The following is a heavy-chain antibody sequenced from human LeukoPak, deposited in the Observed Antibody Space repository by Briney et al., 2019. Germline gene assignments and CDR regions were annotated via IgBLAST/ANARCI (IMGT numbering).Heavy chain of an antibody. V-gene: IGHV4-39*07. CDR1: GRSISSSSYY. Sequence: PSETLSLTCTVSGRSISSSSYYWGWIRQPPGKGLEWIGSIYYSGSTYYNPSLKSRVTISVDTSKNQFSLKLSSVTAADTAVYYCARETTGAGTARPFDYWGQGTLVTVSS. J-gene: IGHJ4*02. CDR3: ARETTGAGTARPFDY. CDR2: IYYSGST. D-gene: IGHD6-13*01.